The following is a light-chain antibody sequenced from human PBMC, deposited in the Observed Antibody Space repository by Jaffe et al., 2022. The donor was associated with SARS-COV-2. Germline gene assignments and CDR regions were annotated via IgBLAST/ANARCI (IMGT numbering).Light chain of an antibody. V-gene: IGLV2-14*03. J-gene: IGLJ1*01. Sequence: QSALTQPASVSGSPGQSITISCTGTSGDVGAYNYVSWYQHHPGKAPKLMVFDVTDRPSGASDRFSGSKSGSTASLTISGLQAEDEADYYCCSYASSTPYVFGTGTKVTVL. CDR1: SGDVGAYNY. CDR2: DVT. CDR3: CSYASSTPYV.